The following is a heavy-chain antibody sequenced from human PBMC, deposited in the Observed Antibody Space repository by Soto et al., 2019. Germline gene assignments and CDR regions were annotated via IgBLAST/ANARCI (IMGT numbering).Heavy chain of an antibody. CDR3: ARDHYGYVILTGYGYCYVMDV. D-gene: IGHD3-9*01. Sequence: SETLSLTCTVSGGSISSGDYYWSWIRQPPGKGLEWIGYIYYSGSTYYNPSLKSRVTISVDTSKNQFSLKLSSVTAADTAVYYCARDHYGYVILTGYGYCYVMDVWGRGCTVTV. J-gene: IGHJ6*02. CDR2: IYYSGST. CDR1: GGSISSGDYY. V-gene: IGHV4-30-4*01.